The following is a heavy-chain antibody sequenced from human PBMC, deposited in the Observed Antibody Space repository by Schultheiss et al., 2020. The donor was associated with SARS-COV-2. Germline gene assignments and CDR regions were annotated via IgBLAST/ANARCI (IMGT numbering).Heavy chain of an antibody. V-gene: IGHV3-53*04. CDR1: GFTVSRNY. J-gene: IGHJ5*02. CDR3: ARGLGGYQLLYPGGWFDP. Sequence: GGSLRLSCAASGFTVSRNYMSWVRQAPGKGLEWVSVIYSGGSTYYADSVKGRFTISRHNSKNTLYLQMNSLRAEDTAVYYCARGLGGYQLLYPGGWFDPWGQGTLVTVSS. D-gene: IGHD2-2*02. CDR2: IYSGGST.